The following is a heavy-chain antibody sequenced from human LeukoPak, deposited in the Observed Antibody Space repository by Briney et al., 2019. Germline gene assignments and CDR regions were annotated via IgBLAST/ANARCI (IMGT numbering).Heavy chain of an antibody. CDR3: ARDPSDSSGYPGFDY. CDR2: ISYDGSNK. V-gene: IGHV3-30-3*01. J-gene: IGHJ4*02. CDR1: GFTFSSYA. Sequence: LRLSCAASGFTFSSYAMHWVRQAPGKGLEWVAVISYDGSNKYYADSVKGRFTISRDNSKNTLYLQMNSLRAEDTAVYYCARDPSDSSGYPGFDYWGQGTLVTVSS. D-gene: IGHD3-22*01.